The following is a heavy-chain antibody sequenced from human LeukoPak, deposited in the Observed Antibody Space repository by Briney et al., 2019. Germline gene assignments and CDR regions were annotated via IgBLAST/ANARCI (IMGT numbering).Heavy chain of an antibody. V-gene: IGHV3-11*06. CDR1: AFTFSDYY. J-gene: IGHJ6*02. CDR3: ARTVIAAKEIGMDV. CDR2: ISSRRSYT. D-gene: IGHD2-15*01. Sequence: GGSLRLSCAASAFTFSDYYMSGIRQAPGTGLEWVSYISSRRSYTNYADSVKGRFTISRDNAKNSLYLQMNSLRAEDSAVYYCARTVIAAKEIGMDVWGQGTTVTVSS.